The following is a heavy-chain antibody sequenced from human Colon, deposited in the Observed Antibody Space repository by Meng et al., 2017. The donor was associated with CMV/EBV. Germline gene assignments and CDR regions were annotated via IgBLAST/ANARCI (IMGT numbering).Heavy chain of an antibody. CDR3: AKENCGSTSFYLGPTYYYYGLDV. V-gene: IGHV3-30*02. J-gene: IGHJ6*02. CDR2: IRYDGTHT. Sequence: GESLKISCATSGFTFSNYGMHWVRRAPFKGLEWVAFIRYDGTHTFHADSVKGRFTVSRDNSKNMLYLQMDSLGPEDTAEYYRAKENCGSTSFYLGPTYYYYGLDVWGQGTTVTVSS. D-gene: IGHD5/OR15-5a*01. CDR1: GFTFSNYG.